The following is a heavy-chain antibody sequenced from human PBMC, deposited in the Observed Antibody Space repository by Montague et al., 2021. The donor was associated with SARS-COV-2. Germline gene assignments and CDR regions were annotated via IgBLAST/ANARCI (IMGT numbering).Heavy chain of an antibody. J-gene: IGHJ2*01. D-gene: IGHD3-22*01. CDR2: INHSGSI. V-gene: IGHV4-34*01. CDR3: ARAAPTITMIVVVFTGAGWYFDL. CDR1: SGSFSDYY. Sequence: SETLSLTCAVYSGSFSDYYWTWIRQPPGKGLEWIGEINHSGSINYNPSLKSRVSISVDTSKNQFSLKLTSVTAADTAVYYCARAAPTITMIVVVFTGAGWYFDLWGRGTLVTVSS.